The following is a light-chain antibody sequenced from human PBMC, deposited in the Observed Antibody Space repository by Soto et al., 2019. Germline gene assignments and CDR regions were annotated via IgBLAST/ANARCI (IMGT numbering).Light chain of an antibody. CDR1: QSIASY. J-gene: IGKJ2*01. CDR2: ATT. CDR3: QQSYNTPYT. V-gene: IGKV1-39*01. Sequence: DIQMTQSPSSLSASVGDRVTITCRASQSIASYLNWYQQKQGKAPKLLISATTTLQSGVPSTFSGSGSGTDFTLTISSLQPEDFATYYCQQSYNTPYTFGQGTKLEI.